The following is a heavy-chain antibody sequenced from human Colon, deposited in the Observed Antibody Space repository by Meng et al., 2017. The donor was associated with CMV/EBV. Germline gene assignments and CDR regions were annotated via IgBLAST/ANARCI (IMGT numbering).Heavy chain of an antibody. V-gene: IGHV1-2*06. CDR2: INPSSGGT. Sequence: SCKASGYTCTAYSIHGGRQAAGEGLEGMGRINPSSGGTNYGLKLQGRVTMTRNTSISTAYMELSWLRSDDTALYFCASELRDGDYIDFWGPGTLVTVSS. J-gene: IGHJ4*02. CDR1: GYTCTAYS. CDR3: ASELRDGDYIDF. D-gene: IGHD3-10*01.